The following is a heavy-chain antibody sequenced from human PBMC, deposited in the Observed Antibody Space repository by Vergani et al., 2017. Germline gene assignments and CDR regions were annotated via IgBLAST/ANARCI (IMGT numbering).Heavy chain of an antibody. CDR3: ARDSRPYSGSGNLTGYDAFDI. Sequence: EVQLVESGGGLVKPGGSLRLSCAASGFTFSSYSMNGVRQAPGKGLEWVSSISSSSSYIYYADSVKGRFTISRDNAKNSLYLQMNSLRAEDTAVYYCARDSRPYSGSGNLTGYDAFDIWGQGTMVTVSS. CDR1: GFTFSSYS. CDR2: ISSSSSYI. J-gene: IGHJ3*02. D-gene: IGHD7-27*01. V-gene: IGHV3-21*01.